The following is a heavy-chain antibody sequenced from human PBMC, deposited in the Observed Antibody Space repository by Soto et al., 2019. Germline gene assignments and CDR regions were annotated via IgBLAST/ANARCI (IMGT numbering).Heavy chain of an antibody. D-gene: IGHD6-19*01. J-gene: IGHJ4*02. CDR3: ARVASIAVAGTLGY. Sequence: ASVKVSCKASGYTFTSYAMHWVRQAPGQRLEWMGWINAGNGNTKYSQKFRGRVTITRDTSASTAYMELSSLRSEDTAVYYCARVASIAVAGTLGYWGQGTLVTVSS. CDR2: INAGNGNT. V-gene: IGHV1-3*01. CDR1: GYTFTSYA.